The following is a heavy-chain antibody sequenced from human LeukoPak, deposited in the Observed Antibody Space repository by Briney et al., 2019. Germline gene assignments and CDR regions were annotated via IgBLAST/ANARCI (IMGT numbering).Heavy chain of an antibody. CDR2: INPNSGGT. J-gene: IGHJ3*02. V-gene: IGHV1-2*02. D-gene: IGHD1-26*01. Sequence: EASVKVSCKASGYTFTGYYMHWVRQAPGQGLEWMGWINPNSGGTNYAQKFQGRVTMTRDTSISTAYMELSRLRSDDTAVYYCARAGWWELPRYAFDIWGQGTMVTVSS. CDR3: ARAGWWELPRYAFDI. CDR1: GYTFTGYY.